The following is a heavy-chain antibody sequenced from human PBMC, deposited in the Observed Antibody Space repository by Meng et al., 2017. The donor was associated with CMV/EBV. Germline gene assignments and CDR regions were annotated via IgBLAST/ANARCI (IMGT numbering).Heavy chain of an antibody. CDR2: IIPIFGTA. CDR1: GGTFSSYA. Sequence: SVKVSCKASGGTFSSYAISWVRQAPGQGLEWMGGIIPIFGTANYAQKFQGRVTITTDESTSTAYMELSSLRSDDTAVYYCARWFGFGESHIDYWGQGTLVTVSS. V-gene: IGHV1-69*05. J-gene: IGHJ4*02. CDR3: ARWFGFGESHIDY. D-gene: IGHD3-10*01.